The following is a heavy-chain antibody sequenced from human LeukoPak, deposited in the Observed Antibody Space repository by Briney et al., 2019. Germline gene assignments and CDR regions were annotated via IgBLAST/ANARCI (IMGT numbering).Heavy chain of an antibody. CDR3: AKVSGRLLAPGAFDI. J-gene: IGHJ3*02. Sequence: EPGGSLRLSCAASGFTFSSYAMSWDRQAPGKGLEWVSAISGSGGSTYYADSVKGRFTISRDNSKNTLYLQMNSLRAEDTAVYYCAKVSGRLLAPGAFDIWGQGTMVTVSS. CDR1: GFTFSSYA. CDR2: ISGSGGST. V-gene: IGHV3-23*01. D-gene: IGHD2-15*01.